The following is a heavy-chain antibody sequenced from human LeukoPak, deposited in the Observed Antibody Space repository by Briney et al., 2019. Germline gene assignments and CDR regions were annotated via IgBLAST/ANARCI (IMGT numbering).Heavy chain of an antibody. CDR3: VRGLPYDY. J-gene: IGHJ4*02. V-gene: IGHV4-31*03. Sequence: SETLSLTCIVSGDSISSGGYYWSWIRQHPEKGLEWIGYIHYSGSTYYNPSLKSRVTISVDTSKNQFSLKLSSVTAADTAVYYCVRGLPYDYWGQGTLVTVFS. D-gene: IGHD2-15*01. CDR1: GDSISSGGYY. CDR2: IHYSGST.